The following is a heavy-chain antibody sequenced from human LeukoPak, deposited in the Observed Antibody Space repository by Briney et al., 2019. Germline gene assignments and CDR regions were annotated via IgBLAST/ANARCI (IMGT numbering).Heavy chain of an antibody. J-gene: IGHJ4*02. CDR3: ARGGVVVPFEY. D-gene: IGHD3-22*01. CDR1: GFTVSSNY. CDR2: IYSGGST. Sequence: GGSLRLSCAASGFTVSSNYMSWVGQAPGKGLEWVSVIYSGGSTYYADSVKGRFTISRDNSKNTLYLQMNSLRAEDTAVYYCARGGVVVPFEYWGQGTLVTVSS. V-gene: IGHV3-53*01.